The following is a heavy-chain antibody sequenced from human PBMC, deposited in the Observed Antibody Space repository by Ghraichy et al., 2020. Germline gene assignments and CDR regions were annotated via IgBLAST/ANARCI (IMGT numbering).Heavy chain of an antibody. CDR2: IYYSGST. Sequence: SETLSLTCTVSGGSISSSSYYWGWIRQPPGKGLEWIGSIYYSGSTYYNPSLKSRVTISVDTSKNQFSLKLSSVTAADTAVYYCHSVTLYYYYGMDVWGQGTTVTVSS. D-gene: IGHD4-23*01. V-gene: IGHV4-39*01. CDR3: HSVTLYYYYGMDV. CDR1: GGSISSSSYY. J-gene: IGHJ6*02.